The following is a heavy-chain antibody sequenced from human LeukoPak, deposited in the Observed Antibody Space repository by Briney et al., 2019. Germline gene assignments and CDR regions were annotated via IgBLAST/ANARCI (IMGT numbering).Heavy chain of an antibody. V-gene: IGHV1-46*01. D-gene: IGHD3-10*01. J-gene: IGHJ4*02. CDR3: ASLGSGSSRIIDFDY. CDR1: GYTFTTYY. Sequence: ASVKVSCKASGYTFTTYYMHWVRQAPGQGLEWMGIIDPSGGGTNYAQKFRGRVTMTRDTSTSTVYMELSSLRSEDTAVYYCASLGSGSSRIIDFDYWGQGTLVTVSS. CDR2: IDPSGGGT.